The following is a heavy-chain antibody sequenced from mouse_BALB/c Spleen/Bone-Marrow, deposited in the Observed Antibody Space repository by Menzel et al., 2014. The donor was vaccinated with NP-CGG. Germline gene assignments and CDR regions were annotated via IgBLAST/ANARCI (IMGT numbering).Heavy chain of an antibody. CDR3: TREGDSPFAY. D-gene: IGHD2-13*01. CDR1: GYTFTSYY. J-gene: IGHJ3*01. CDR2: INPSNGGT. V-gene: IGHV1S81*02. Sequence: QVHVKQSGAELVKPGASVKLSCKASGYTFTSYYMYWVKQRPGQGLEWIGEINPSNGGTNFNEKFKSKATLTVDKSSSTAYMQLSSLTSEDSAVYYCTREGDSPFAYWGQGTLVTASA.